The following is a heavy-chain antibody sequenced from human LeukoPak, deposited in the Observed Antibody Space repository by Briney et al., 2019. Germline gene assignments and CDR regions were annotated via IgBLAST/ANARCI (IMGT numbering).Heavy chain of an antibody. Sequence: KTSETLSLTCTVSGGSVSSNNDYWSWIRQSPGKGLEWIGYIYYSGTTNYNPSLKSRVTISVDTSENQFSLKLSSVTVADTAVYFCARTRPKYSSSWYADYFDCWGQGTLVTVSS. V-gene: IGHV4-61*01. D-gene: IGHD6-13*01. CDR2: IYYSGTT. CDR1: GGSVSSNNDY. CDR3: ARTRPKYSSSWYADYFDC. J-gene: IGHJ4*02.